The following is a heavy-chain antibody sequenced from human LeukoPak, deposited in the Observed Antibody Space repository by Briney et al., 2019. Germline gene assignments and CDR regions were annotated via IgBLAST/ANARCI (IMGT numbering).Heavy chain of an antibody. CDR2: ISGSGGST. CDR3: AKDRIVGTIGRAFDI. V-gene: IGHV3-23*01. Sequence: GRSLRLSCAASGFTFSSYAMSWVRQAPGKGPEWVSVISGSGGSTYYADSVKGRFTISRDNSKNTLYLQMNSLRAEDTAVYYCAKDRIVGTIGRAFDIWGQGTMVTVSS. J-gene: IGHJ3*02. D-gene: IGHD1-26*01. CDR1: GFTFSSYA.